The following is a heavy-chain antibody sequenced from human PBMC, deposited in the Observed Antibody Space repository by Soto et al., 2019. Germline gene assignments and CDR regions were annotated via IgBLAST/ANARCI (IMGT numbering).Heavy chain of an antibody. D-gene: IGHD1-26*01. Sequence: QVQLVESGGGVVQPGRSLRLSCAASGFTFSMYVMHWVRQAPGKGLEWVAVMAYDGNREYYADSVKGRFFVSRDNSKNTLYLQMNSLRPEDTAVYYCARVGGSFYGSWDSWGQGALVTVSS. V-gene: IGHV3-30-3*01. J-gene: IGHJ4*02. CDR1: GFTFSMYV. CDR2: MAYDGNRE. CDR3: ARVGGSFYGSWDS.